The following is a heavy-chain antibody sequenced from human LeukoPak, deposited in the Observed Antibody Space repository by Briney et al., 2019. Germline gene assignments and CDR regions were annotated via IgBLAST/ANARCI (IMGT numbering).Heavy chain of an antibody. Sequence: SGGSLRLSCAASGFTFSSCAMHWVRQAPGKGLEWISYISSTTTITYYADSVKGRFTISRDNAKNSLYLQMNSLRDEATAVYYCVAGTELVYWGQGTLVTVSS. D-gene: IGHD6-19*01. CDR1: GFTFSSCA. V-gene: IGHV3-48*02. J-gene: IGHJ4*02. CDR3: VAGTELVY. CDR2: ISSTTTIT.